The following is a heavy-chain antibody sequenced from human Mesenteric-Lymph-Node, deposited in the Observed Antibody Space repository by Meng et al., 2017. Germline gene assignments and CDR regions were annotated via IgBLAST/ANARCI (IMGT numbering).Heavy chain of an antibody. J-gene: IGHJ4*02. Sequence: GESLKISCAASGFTFSSYAMSWVRQAPGKGLEWVSAISGSGGSTYYADSVKGRFTISRDNSKNTLYLQMNSLRAEDTAVYYCAKDVEGYGEDSDYWGQGTLVTVSS. V-gene: IGHV3-23*01. CDR1: GFTFSSYA. CDR2: ISGSGGST. CDR3: AKDVEGYGEDSDY. D-gene: IGHD4-17*01.